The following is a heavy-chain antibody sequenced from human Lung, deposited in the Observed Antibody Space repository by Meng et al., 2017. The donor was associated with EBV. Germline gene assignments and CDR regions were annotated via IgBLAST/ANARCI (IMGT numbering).Heavy chain of an antibody. CDR1: GASVSSDNW. CDR3: ARIGVAASWDY. CDR2: IFHSGST. D-gene: IGHD6-19*01. Sequence: QGQMHEAGPGLVKPSGTLSLTCGVSGASVSSDNWWTWVRQSPGKGLEWIGEIFHSGSTAYNPSLKSRVTISLDKSNNQFSLKLNSVTAADTAVYYCARIGVAASWDYWGQGTLVTVSS. J-gene: IGHJ4*02. V-gene: IGHV4-4*02.